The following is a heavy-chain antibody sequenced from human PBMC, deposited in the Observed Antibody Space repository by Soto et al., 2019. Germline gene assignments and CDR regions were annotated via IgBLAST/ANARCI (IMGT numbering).Heavy chain of an antibody. Sequence: EVQLVESGGGLVKPGGSLRLSCAASGFTFSSYSMNWVRQAPGKGLEWVSSISSSSSYIYYADSVKGRFTISRDNAKNSLYLKMNSLRAEDTAVYYCARDKTHDYCSSTSCYELGMDVWGQGTTVTVSS. D-gene: IGHD2-2*01. J-gene: IGHJ6*02. V-gene: IGHV3-21*01. CDR2: ISSSSSYI. CDR1: GFTFSSYS. CDR3: ARDKTHDYCSSTSCYELGMDV.